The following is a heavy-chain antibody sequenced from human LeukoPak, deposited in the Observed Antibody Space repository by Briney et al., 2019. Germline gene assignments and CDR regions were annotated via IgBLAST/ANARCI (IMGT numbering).Heavy chain of an antibody. D-gene: IGHD1-7*01. CDR3: ARDGDYNWNYKSGFDY. CDR1: GFTVSSSY. J-gene: IGHJ4*02. CDR2: IYSGGST. V-gene: IGHV3-66*01. Sequence: GGSLRLSCAASGFTVSSSYMSWVRQAPGKGLEWISVIYSGGSTYYADSVKGRFTISRDNSKNTLYLQMNSLRAEDTAVYYCARDGDYNWNYKSGFDYWGQGTLVTVSS.